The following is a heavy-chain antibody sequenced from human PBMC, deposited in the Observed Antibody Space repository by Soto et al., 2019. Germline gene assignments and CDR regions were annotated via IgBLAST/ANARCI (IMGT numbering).Heavy chain of an antibody. J-gene: IGHJ6*02. V-gene: IGHV4-31*03. CDR2: IYYSGST. CDR3: ARGVREYDFWSGYFHDYYYYGMDV. CDR1: GGSISSGGYY. Sequence: SETLSLTCTVSGGSISSGGYYWSWVRQHPGKGLEWIGYIYYSGSTYYNPSLKSRVTISVDTSKNQFSLKLSSVTAADTVVYYCARGVREYDFWSGYFHDYYYYGMDVWGQGTTVTVSS. D-gene: IGHD3-3*01.